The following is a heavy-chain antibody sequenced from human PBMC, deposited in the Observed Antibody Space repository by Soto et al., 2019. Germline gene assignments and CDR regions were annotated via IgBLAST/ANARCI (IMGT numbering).Heavy chain of an antibody. D-gene: IGHD3-10*01. J-gene: IGHJ4*02. CDR1: GFTFSNAW. CDR3: TTDYYGSGSYRTDY. V-gene: IGHV3-15*07. Sequence: GGSLRLSCAASGFTFSNAWMNWVRQAPGKGLEWVGRIKSKTDGGTTDYAAPVKGRFTISRDDSKNTLYLQMNSLKTEDTAVYYCTTDYYGSGSYRTDYWGQGTLVTVSS. CDR2: IKSKTDGGTT.